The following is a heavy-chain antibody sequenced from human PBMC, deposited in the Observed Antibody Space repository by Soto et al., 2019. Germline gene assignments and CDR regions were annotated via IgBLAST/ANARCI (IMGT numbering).Heavy chain of an antibody. Sequence: SETLSLTCIVSGGSITSYHWSWIRQPPGKGLEWIGYISNSGSANYNPSLKSRVTISLDTSKNQFSLKLSSVTAADTAVYYCARVHSGSYYYGLGVWGQGTTVTVSS. D-gene: IGHD1-26*01. CDR1: GGSITSYH. J-gene: IGHJ6*02. CDR3: ARVHSGSYYYGLGV. V-gene: IGHV4-59*01. CDR2: ISNSGSA.